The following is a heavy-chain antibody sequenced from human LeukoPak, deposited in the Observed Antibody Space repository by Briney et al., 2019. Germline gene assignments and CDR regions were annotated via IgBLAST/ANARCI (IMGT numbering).Heavy chain of an antibody. CDR2: MSSTDGTT. Sequence: PGGSLRLSCGASGFTFSNFAMTWVGQAPGKGLEWVSTMSSTDGTTFYADSVKGRFTISRDNSKNILYLQMNNLRAEDTAVYHCANRGVHGSYYFDHWGQGTLVTVSS. J-gene: IGHJ4*02. V-gene: IGHV3-23*01. CDR1: GFTFSNFA. D-gene: IGHD3-10*01. CDR3: ANRGVHGSYYFDH.